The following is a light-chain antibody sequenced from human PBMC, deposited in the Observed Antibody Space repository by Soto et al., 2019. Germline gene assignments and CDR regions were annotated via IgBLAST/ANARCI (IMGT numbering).Light chain of an antibody. V-gene: IGLV2-8*01. CDR2: EVS. Sequence: QSALTQPPSASGSPGQSVTISCTGTSSDVGGYNYVSWYQQHPGKAPKLMIYEVSKRPSGVPDRFSGSKSGNTASLTVSGLQAEDEAEYYCSSYAGSTVVFCGGSKLTVL. J-gene: IGLJ2*01. CDR1: SSDVGGYNY. CDR3: SSYAGSTVV.